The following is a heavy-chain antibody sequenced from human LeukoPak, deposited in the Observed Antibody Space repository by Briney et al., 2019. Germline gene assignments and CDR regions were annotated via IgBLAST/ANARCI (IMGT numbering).Heavy chain of an antibody. V-gene: IGHV3-74*01. CDR2: INEDGSTT. D-gene: IGHD1-26*01. J-gene: IGHJ4*02. CDR3: VRDLGGRSGH. CDR1: GFTFSGNW. Sequence: GGSLRLSCAATGFTFSGNWMHWVRQAPGKGLVWVSRINEDGSTTNYADSVKGRSTIFRDNANNTLYLQMNSLRAGDTAVYYCVRDLGGRSGHWGQGTLVTVSS.